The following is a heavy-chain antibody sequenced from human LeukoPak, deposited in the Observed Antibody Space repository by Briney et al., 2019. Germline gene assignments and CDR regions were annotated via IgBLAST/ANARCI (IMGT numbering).Heavy chain of an antibody. CDR3: ARGPDPFWSGHGNIDY. CDR1: GFTVSSNY. V-gene: IGHV3-53*01. CDR2: IYSGGST. J-gene: IGHJ4*02. Sequence: GGSLRLSCAASGFTVSSNYMSWVRQAPGKGLEWVSVIYSGGSTYYADSVKGRFTISRDNSKNTLYLQMNSLRAEDTAVYYCARGPDPFWSGHGNIDYWGQGTLVTVSS. D-gene: IGHD3-3*01.